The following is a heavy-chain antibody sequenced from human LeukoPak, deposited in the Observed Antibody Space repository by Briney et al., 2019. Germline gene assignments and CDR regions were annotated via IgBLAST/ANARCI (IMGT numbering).Heavy chain of an antibody. V-gene: IGHV3-74*01. CDR1: GFTFSNYW. CDR2: TNPGGSNT. D-gene: IGHD1-14*01. Sequence: GGSLRLSCAASGFTFSNYWMHWVRQVPGKGLVWVSRTNPGGSNTAYADSVRGRFTISRDNARNTLYLQMDSLRAEDTAVYYCARSNQADDYWGQGTLVTVSS. J-gene: IGHJ4*02. CDR3: ARSNQADDY.